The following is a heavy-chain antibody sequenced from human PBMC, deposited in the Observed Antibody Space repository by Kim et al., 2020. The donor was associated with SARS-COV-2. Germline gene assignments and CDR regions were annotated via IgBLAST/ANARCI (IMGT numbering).Heavy chain of an antibody. D-gene: IGHD6-19*01. J-gene: IGHJ6*03. CDR2: ISGHNGKT. V-gene: IGHV1-18*01. CDR3: ARVWLPLFYYDYYYMDV. CDR1: GYIFTSFG. Sequence: ASVKVSCKASGYIFTSFGISWVRQAPGQGLEWMGWISGHNGKTDYGKDLQGGVTMTTDTSTSTAYMELRSLRSDDTAVYYCARVWLPLFYYDYYYMDVWGNGTTVTVSS.